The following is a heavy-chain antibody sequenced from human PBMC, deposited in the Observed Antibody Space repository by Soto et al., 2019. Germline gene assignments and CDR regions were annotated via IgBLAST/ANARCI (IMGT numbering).Heavy chain of an antibody. Sequence: GASVKVSCKASGYTFTGYYMHWVRQAPGQGLEWMGWINPNSGGTNYAQKFQGWVTMTRDTSISTAYMELSRLRSDDTAVYYCARELITIFGVVTQDGMDVWGQGTTVTVSS. D-gene: IGHD3-3*01. CDR1: GYTFTGYY. CDR2: INPNSGGT. V-gene: IGHV1-2*04. CDR3: ARELITIFGVVTQDGMDV. J-gene: IGHJ6*02.